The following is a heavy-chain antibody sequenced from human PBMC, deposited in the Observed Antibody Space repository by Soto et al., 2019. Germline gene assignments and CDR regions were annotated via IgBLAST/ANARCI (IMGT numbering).Heavy chain of an antibody. CDR2: IRYDGSNK. V-gene: IGHV3-33*01. Sequence: PGGSLRLSCAASGFTFSSYGMHWVRQAPGKGLEWVAVIRYDGSNKYYADSVKGRFTISRDNSKNTLYLQMNSLRAEDTAVYYCASWADGYNKSGIAYYYYGMDVWGQGTTVTV. CDR1: GFTFSSYG. J-gene: IGHJ6*02. D-gene: IGHD5-12*01. CDR3: ASWADGYNKSGIAYYYYGMDV.